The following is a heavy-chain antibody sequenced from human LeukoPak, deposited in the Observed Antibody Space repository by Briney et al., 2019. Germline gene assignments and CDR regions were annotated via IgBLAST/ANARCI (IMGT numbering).Heavy chain of an antibody. CDR3: ARHPPTYAFDI. CDR2: IYYSGST. J-gene: IGHJ3*02. CDR1: GGSIRGYS. V-gene: IGHV4-59*08. Sequence: SETLSLTCAVSGGSIRGYSWTWIRQPPGKGLEWIGYIYYSGSTHYNPSLKSRVTISVDTSKNQFSLKLSSVTAADTAVYYCARHPPTYAFDIWGQGTMVTVSS.